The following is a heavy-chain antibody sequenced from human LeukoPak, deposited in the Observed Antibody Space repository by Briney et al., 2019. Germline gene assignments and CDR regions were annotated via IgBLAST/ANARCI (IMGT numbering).Heavy chain of an antibody. CDR3: ARLPARGWYLDS. D-gene: IGHD6-19*01. V-gene: IGHV4-4*09. CDR2: IHPSGRT. CDR1: GGSISNFF. Sequence: PSETLSLTCIVSGGSISNFFWSWIRQPPGKGLEWIGDIHPSGRTNYNPSLKSRVFISIDTSKNQFSLKLTSVTAADTAVYYCARLPARGWYLDSWGQGTLVTVSS. J-gene: IGHJ5*01.